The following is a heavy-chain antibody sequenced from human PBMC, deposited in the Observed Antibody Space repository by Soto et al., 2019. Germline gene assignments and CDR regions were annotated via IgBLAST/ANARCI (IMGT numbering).Heavy chain of an antibody. J-gene: IGHJ5*02. CDR1: GASLNSDY. Sequence: SETLSLTCTVSGASLNSDYWSWIRQSPGKGLEWIGYIYHMGGTDYNPSLKSRVTISIDKSKNQFSLNLRSVTAADTAVYFCARFTYKSGFNGFDHWGQGTKVTGS. CDR3: ARFTYKSGFNGFDH. D-gene: IGHD5-12*01. CDR2: IYHMGGT. V-gene: IGHV4-59*03.